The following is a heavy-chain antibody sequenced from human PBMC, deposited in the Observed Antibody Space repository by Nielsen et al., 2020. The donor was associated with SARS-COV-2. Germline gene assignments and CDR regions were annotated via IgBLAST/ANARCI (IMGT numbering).Heavy chain of an antibody. J-gene: IGHJ6*02. CDR2: ISWNSVDI. Sequence: SLKISCAASGFPFDNYAMHWVRRVPGKGLEWVSDISWNSVDIGYADSVKGRFTISRDNAKNSLYLQMNSLRAEDTALYYCAKDDSSGYDYYYGMDVWGQGTTVTVSS. V-gene: IGHV3-9*01. CDR3: AKDDSSGYDYYYGMDV. CDR1: GFPFDNYA. D-gene: IGHD3-22*01.